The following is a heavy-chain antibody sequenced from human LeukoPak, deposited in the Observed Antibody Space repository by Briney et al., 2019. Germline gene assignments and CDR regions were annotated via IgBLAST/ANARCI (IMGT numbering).Heavy chain of an antibody. CDR2: IWYDGSNK. J-gene: IGHJ4*02. Sequence: GGSLRLSWAASGFTFSSYGMHWVRQAPGKGLEWVAVIWYDGSNKYYADSVKGRFTISRDNSKNTMYLQMNRMRAEDTAVYYCARGVELLTIAYWGQGTLVTVSS. V-gene: IGHV3-33*01. D-gene: IGHD2-15*01. CDR1: GFTFSSYG. CDR3: ARGVELLTIAY.